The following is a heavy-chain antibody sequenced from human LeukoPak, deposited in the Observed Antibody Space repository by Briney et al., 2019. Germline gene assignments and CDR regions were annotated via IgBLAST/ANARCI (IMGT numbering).Heavy chain of an antibody. Sequence: GGSLRLSCAASGFIFSDYAMHWVRQAPGKGLEWVAAVSADGSDEYYGDSVKGRFTISRDNSKNTLYLQMNSLRGEDTAVYYCGRVHDSIGYYSRPLNYWGQGTLVSVSS. CDR2: VSADGSDE. J-gene: IGHJ4*02. CDR1: GFIFSDYA. CDR3: GRVHDSIGYYSRPLNY. D-gene: IGHD3-22*01. V-gene: IGHV3-30*04.